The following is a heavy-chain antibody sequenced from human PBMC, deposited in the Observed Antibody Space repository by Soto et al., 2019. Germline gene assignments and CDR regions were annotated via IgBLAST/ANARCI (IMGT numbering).Heavy chain of an antibody. CDR2: IIPIFGTA. V-gene: IGHV1-69*12. Sequence: QVQMVPSGAEVKKPGSSVKVSCKACGGTFSSYDISWVRQAPGQELEWRGGIIPIFGTATYAQKMQGRVTITAHESTSTAYMELSSLRSEDTAVYYFALHAPAAGYYYGMDVWGQGTTVTVSS. J-gene: IGHJ6*02. CDR1: GGTFSSYD. D-gene: IGHD2-2*01. CDR3: ALHAPAAGYYYGMDV.